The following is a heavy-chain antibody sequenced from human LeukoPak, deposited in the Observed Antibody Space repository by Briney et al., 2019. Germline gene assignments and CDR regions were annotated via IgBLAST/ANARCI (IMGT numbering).Heavy chain of an antibody. Sequence: GGSLRLSCAASGFTFSDYYMSWIRQAPGKGLEWVSYISSSGSTIYYADSVKGRFTISRDNAKNSLYLQMNSLRAEDTAVYYCARGAADYGDYVYYYYYMDVWGKGTTVTVSS. CDR3: ARGAADYGDYVYYYYYMDV. V-gene: IGHV3-11*01. D-gene: IGHD4-17*01. J-gene: IGHJ6*03. CDR2: ISSSGSTI. CDR1: GFTFSDYY.